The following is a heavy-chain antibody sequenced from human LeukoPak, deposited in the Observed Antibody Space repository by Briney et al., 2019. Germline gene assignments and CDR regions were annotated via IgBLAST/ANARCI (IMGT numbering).Heavy chain of an antibody. Sequence: GGSLRLSCAASGFTFSSYWMHWVRQAPGKGLVWVSRINTDGSSTSYADSVKGRFTISRDNAKNTLYLQMNSLRAEDTAVYYCARDTVSGYSSSWSGPTFDYWGQGTLVTVSS. CDR1: GFTFSSYW. CDR3: ARDTVSGYSSSWSGPTFDY. CDR2: INTDGSST. J-gene: IGHJ4*02. D-gene: IGHD6-13*01. V-gene: IGHV3-74*01.